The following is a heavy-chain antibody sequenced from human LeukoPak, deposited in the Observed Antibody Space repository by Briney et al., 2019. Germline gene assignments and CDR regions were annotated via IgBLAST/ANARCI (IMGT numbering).Heavy chain of an antibody. D-gene: IGHD1-26*01. CDR3: ATTQQWELLDY. CDR1: GVSFSGYY. J-gene: IGHJ4*02. Sequence: PSETLSLTCAVYGVSFSGYYWSWIRQPPGKGLEWIGEINHSGSTNYNPSLKSRVTISVDTSKNQFSLKLSSVTAADTAVYYCATTQQWELLDYWGQGTLVTVSS. CDR2: INHSGST. V-gene: IGHV4-34*01.